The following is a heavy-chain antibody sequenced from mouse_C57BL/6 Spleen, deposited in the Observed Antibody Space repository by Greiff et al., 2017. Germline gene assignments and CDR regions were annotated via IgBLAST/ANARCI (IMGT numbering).Heavy chain of an antibody. CDR2: IDPSDSYT. CDR1: GYTFTSYW. CDR3: ARRDHDY. J-gene: IGHJ2*01. V-gene: IGHV1-69*01. Sequence: QVQLQQSGAELVMPGASVKLSCKASGYTFTSYWMHWVKQRPGQGLEWIGEIDPSDSYTNYNQKFKGKSTLTVDKSSSTAYMQLSSLTSEDSAVYYCARRDHDYWGQGTTLTVSS.